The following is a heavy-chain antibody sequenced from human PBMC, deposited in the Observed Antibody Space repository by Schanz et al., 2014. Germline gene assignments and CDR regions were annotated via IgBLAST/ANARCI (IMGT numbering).Heavy chain of an antibody. CDR3: ARDQAVTGIDY. CDR2: INPNSGGT. V-gene: IGHV1-2*06. CDR1: GYTFTDYY. Sequence: QVQLVQSGAEVKKPGASVKISCKASGYTFTDYYMYWVRQAPGQGLEWMGRINPNSGGTNYAQKFQGRVTITADKSTGTVYMELSGLGPDDTAVYYCARDQAVTGIDYWGQGTQVTVSS. D-gene: IGHD4-4*01. J-gene: IGHJ4*02.